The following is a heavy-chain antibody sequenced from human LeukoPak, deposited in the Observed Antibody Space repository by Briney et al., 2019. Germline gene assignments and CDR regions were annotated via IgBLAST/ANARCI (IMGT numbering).Heavy chain of an antibody. CDR1: GGSISSHY. J-gene: IGHJ4*02. V-gene: IGHV4-59*11. CDR2: IYYSGST. Sequence: ASETLSLTCTVSGGSISSHYWSWIRQPPGKGLEWIGYIYYSGSTNYNPSLKSRVTISVDTSKNQFSLKLSSVTAADTAVYYCAREGAVSTLDYWGQGTLVTVSS. D-gene: IGHD2-8*01. CDR3: AREGAVSTLDY.